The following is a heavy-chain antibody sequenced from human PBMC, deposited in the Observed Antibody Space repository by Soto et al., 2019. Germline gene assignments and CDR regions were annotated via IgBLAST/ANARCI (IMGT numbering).Heavy chain of an antibody. V-gene: IGHV4-59*12. CDR3: ARVHTPYGGIDY. J-gene: IGHJ4*02. CDR2: IYYSGST. Sequence: SETLSLTCTVSGGSISSYYWSWIRQHPGKGLEWIGYIYYSGSTNYNPSLKSRVTISVDTSKNQFSLKLSSVTAADTAVYYCARVHTPYGGIDYWGQGTLVTVSS. CDR1: GGSISSYY. D-gene: IGHD4-17*01.